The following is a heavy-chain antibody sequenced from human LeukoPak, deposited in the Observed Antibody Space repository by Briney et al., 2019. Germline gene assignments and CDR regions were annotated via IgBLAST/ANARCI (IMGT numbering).Heavy chain of an antibody. CDR3: ARSAGKFHKIDY. CDR1: GYTFTSYY. Sequence: ASVKVSCKASGYTFTSYYMYWVRQAPGQGLEWMGIINPSGGSTSYAQKFQGRVTMTRDTSTSTVYMELSSLRSEDTAVYYCARSAGKFHKIDYWGQGTLVTVSS. V-gene: IGHV1-46*03. CDR2: INPSGGST. J-gene: IGHJ4*02. D-gene: IGHD6-13*01.